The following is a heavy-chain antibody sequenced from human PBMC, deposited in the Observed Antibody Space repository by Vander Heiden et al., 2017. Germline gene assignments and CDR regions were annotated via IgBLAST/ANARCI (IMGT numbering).Heavy chain of an antibody. V-gene: IGHV3-23*01. D-gene: IGHD6-19*01. CDR2: ISGSGGGT. Sequence: EVQLLESGGGLVQPGGSVRLPCAASGFIFTTYAMGWVRQAPGKGLEWVSGISGSGGGTHYADSVRGRFTISRDNSKNTLYLQMKSLRVEDTAVYYCAKDRDTSGWFGSEDYWGQGTLVTVSS. J-gene: IGHJ4*02. CDR1: GFIFTTYA. CDR3: AKDRDTSGWFGSEDY.